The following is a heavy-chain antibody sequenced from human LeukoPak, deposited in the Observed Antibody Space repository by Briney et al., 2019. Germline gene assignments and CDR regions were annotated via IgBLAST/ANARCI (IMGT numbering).Heavy chain of an antibody. Sequence: PGGSLRLSCAASGFTFSSYAMHWVRQAPGKGVEWVAVISYDGSNKYYADSVKGRFTISRDNSKNTLYLQMNSLRAEDTAVYYCARIREQWLVLVGAFDIWGQGTMVTVSS. CDR1: GFTFSSYA. CDR3: ARIREQWLVLVGAFDI. CDR2: ISYDGSNK. V-gene: IGHV3-30-3*01. J-gene: IGHJ3*02. D-gene: IGHD6-19*01.